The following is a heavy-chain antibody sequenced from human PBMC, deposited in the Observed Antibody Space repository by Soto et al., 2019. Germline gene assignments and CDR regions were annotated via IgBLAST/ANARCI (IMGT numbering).Heavy chain of an antibody. D-gene: IGHD6-13*01. CDR1: GGTFSSYA. V-gene: IGHV1-69*13. Sequence: SVKVSCKASGGTFSSYAISWVRQAPGQGLEWMGGIIPIFGTANYAQKFQGRVTITADESTSTAYMELSSLRYEDTAVYYCARAAAGTGTAYGMDVWGHGTTVTVSS. J-gene: IGHJ6*01. CDR3: ARAAAGTGTAYGMDV. CDR2: IIPIFGTA.